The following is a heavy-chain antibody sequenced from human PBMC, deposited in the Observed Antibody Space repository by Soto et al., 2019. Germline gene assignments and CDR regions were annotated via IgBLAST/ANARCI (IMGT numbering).Heavy chain of an antibody. CDR1: GGSISSGDYY. Sequence: QVQLQESGPGLVKPSQTLSLTCTVSGGSISSGDYYWRWIRQPPGKGLEWIGYTYYSGSTYYNPSHKSRVTISVDTSKNQFSLKLSSVTAADTAVYYCARRRIVVVPATGLNTAFDIWGQGTMVTVSS. D-gene: IGHD2-2*01. V-gene: IGHV4-30-4*01. J-gene: IGHJ3*02. CDR2: TYYSGST. CDR3: ARRRIVVVPATGLNTAFDI.